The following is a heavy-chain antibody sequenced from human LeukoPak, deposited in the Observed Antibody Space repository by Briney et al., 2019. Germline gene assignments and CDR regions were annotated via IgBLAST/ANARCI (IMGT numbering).Heavy chain of an antibody. J-gene: IGHJ5*02. D-gene: IGHD3-22*01. CDR1: GYTFTGYY. CDR2: INPNSGGT. CDR3: ARFPYYYDSSGSGFGFDP. Sequence: ASVKVSCKASGYTFTGYYMHWVRQAPGQGLEWMGWINPNSGGTNYAQKFQGRVTMTRDTSISTAYMELSRLRSDDTAVYYCARFPYYYDSSGSGFGFDPWGQGTLVTVSS. V-gene: IGHV1-2*02.